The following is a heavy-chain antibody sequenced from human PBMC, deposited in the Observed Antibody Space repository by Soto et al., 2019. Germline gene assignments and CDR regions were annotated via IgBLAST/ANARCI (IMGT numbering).Heavy chain of an antibody. CDR1: GFTFSRYV. J-gene: IGHJ5*02. D-gene: IGHD1-26*01. Sequence: VQLLESGGDLVQPGGSLRLSCAASGFTFSRYVMTWVRQAPGKGLEWVSVISGSGGSTYYADSVKGRFTISRDNSKNTLYLQMNSLRADDTAVYYCAKEGGSYRFAPWGQGTLVTVSS. CDR2: ISGSGGST. CDR3: AKEGGSYRFAP. V-gene: IGHV3-23*01.